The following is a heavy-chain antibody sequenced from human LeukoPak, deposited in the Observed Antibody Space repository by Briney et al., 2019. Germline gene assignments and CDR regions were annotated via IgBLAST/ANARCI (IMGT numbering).Heavy chain of an antibody. CDR3: AVETMAHPQRAFDI. V-gene: IGHV1-3*04. CDR2: INTGGDT. J-gene: IGHJ3*02. Sequence: ASVKVSCKASGYTFTNYAMHWVRQAPGQRLVWMGWINTGGDTAYSQRFQGRVTIISDTSASTAYMDLSNLRSEDTAVYYCAVETMAHPQRAFDIWGQGTMVTVSS. CDR1: GYTFTNYA. D-gene: IGHD4/OR15-4a*01.